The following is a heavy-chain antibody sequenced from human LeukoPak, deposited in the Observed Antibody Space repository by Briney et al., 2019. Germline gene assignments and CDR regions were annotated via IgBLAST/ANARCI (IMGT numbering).Heavy chain of an antibody. D-gene: IGHD6-19*01. CDR3: ARGSRSGWPYDAFDI. CDR2: MNPNSGNT. Sequence: ASVKVSCKASGYTFTSYDINWVRLATGQGLEWMGWMNPNSGNTGYAQKFQGRVTMTRDTPISTAYMELSRLTSDDTAVYYCARGSRSGWPYDAFDIWGQGTMVTVSS. CDR1: GYTFTSYD. V-gene: IGHV1-8*02. J-gene: IGHJ3*02.